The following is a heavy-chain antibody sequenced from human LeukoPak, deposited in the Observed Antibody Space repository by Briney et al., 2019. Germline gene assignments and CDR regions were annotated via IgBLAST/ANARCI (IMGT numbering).Heavy chain of an antibody. CDR2: IYYSGST. J-gene: IGHJ4*02. CDR1: GGSISSGGYY. CDR3: AVGYSSSWYGY. Sequence: PSETLSLTCTVSGGSISSGGYYWSRIRQHPGKGLEWIGYIYYSGSTYYNPSLKSRVTISVDTSKNQFSLKLSSVTAADTAVYYCAVGYSSSWYGYWGQGTLVTVSS. D-gene: IGHD6-13*01. V-gene: IGHV4-31*03.